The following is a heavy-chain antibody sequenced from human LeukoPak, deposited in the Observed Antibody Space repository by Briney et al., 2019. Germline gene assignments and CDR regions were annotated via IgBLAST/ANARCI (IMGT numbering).Heavy chain of an antibody. D-gene: IGHD1-26*01. V-gene: IGHV1-46*01. Sequence: ASVKVSCKASGYTFTGYYMHWVRQAPGQGLEWMGIINPSGGSTSYAQKFQGRVTMTRDTSTSTVYMELSSLRSEDTAVYYCARDLVVPSGSYAFDIWGQGTMVTVSS. J-gene: IGHJ3*02. CDR3: ARDLVVPSGSYAFDI. CDR2: INPSGGST. CDR1: GYTFTGYY.